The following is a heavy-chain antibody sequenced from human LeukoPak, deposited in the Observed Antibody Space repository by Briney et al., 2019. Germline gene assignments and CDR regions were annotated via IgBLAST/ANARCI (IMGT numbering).Heavy chain of an antibody. CDR3: ASGNYGSGSYYPIFPDY. CDR1: GYTFTGYY. Sequence: ASVKVSCKASGYTFTGYYMHWVRQAPGQGLEWMGWINPNSGGTNHAQKFQGRVTMTRDTSISTAYMELSRLRSDDTAVYYCASGNYGSGSYYPIFPDYWGQGTLVTVSS. CDR2: INPNSGGT. V-gene: IGHV1-2*02. J-gene: IGHJ4*02. D-gene: IGHD3-10*01.